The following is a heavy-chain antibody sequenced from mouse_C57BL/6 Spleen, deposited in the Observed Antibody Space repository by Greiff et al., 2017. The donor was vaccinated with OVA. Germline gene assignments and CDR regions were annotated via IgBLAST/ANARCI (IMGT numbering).Heavy chain of an antibody. D-gene: IGHD2-5*01. CDR1: GFTFSDYG. CDR2: ISSGSSTN. Sequence: EVQLVESGGGLVKPGGSLKLSCAASGFTFSDYGMHWVRQAPEKGLEWVAYISSGSSTNYYADTVQGRFTITRDNAKNTLFLQMTSLRSEDTAMYYCARRAYSNYGYFDVWGTGTTVTVSS. CDR3: ARRAYSNYGYFDV. V-gene: IGHV5-17*01. J-gene: IGHJ1*03.